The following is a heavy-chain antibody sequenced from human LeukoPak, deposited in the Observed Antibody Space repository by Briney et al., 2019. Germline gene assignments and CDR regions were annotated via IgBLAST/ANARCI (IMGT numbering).Heavy chain of an antibody. D-gene: IGHD3-22*01. Sequence: ASVKVSCKVSGYTLTELSMHWVRQAPGKGLEWMGGFDPEDGETIYAQKFQGRVTMTEDTSTDTAYMELSSLRSEDTAVYYCATGPPIYNDSSGYWFDPWGQGTLVTVSS. CDR2: FDPEDGET. J-gene: IGHJ5*02. CDR1: GYTLTELS. CDR3: ATGPPIYNDSSGYWFDP. V-gene: IGHV1-24*01.